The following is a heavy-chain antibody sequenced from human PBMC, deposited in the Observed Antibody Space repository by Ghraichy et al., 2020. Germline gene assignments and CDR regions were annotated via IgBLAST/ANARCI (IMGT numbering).Heavy chain of an antibody. Sequence: KVSCKASGYTFTNHGIGWVRQAPGQGLEWLGWISAYNGIANYAHKFPGRVTMTTDSSTKTAYMEMGSLRSDDTAVYYCARSFDGIVGTTTVDYWGQGTLVTVSS. J-gene: IGHJ4*02. CDR1: GYTFTNHG. V-gene: IGHV1-18*04. CDR3: ARSFDGIVGTTTVDY. CDR2: ISAYNGIA. D-gene: IGHD1-26*01.